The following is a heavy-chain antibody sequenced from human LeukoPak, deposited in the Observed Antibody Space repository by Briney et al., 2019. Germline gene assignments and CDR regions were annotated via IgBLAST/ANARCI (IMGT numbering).Heavy chain of an antibody. CDR3: ARLLYYYGMDV. CDR2: IYYSGST. Sequence: SETLSLTCSVSGGSISKFYWSWIRQPPGKGLEWIGYIYYSGSTNYNPSLKSRVTISVDTSKNQFSLKLSSVTAADTAVYYCARLLYYYGMDVWGQGTTVTVSS. D-gene: IGHD2/OR15-2a*01. J-gene: IGHJ6*02. V-gene: IGHV4-59*01. CDR1: GGSISKFY.